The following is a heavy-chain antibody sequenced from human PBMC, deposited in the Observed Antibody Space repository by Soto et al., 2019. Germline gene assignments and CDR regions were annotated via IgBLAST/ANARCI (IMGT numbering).Heavy chain of an antibody. CDR3: ARDRGVAPPVAGNTHYYYYMDV. V-gene: IGHV1-18*01. Sequence: QDQLLQSGAEVKKPGASVTVSCKASGYSFTNYGITWVRQAPGQGLEWMGWISACNGNTHYAQKLQGRVTMTTDASTSTAYMQLRSLRSDDTAVYYCARDRGVAPPVAGNTHYYYYMDVWGKGTTVTVSS. CDR2: ISACNGNT. CDR1: GYSFTNYG. D-gene: IGHD6-19*01. J-gene: IGHJ6*03.